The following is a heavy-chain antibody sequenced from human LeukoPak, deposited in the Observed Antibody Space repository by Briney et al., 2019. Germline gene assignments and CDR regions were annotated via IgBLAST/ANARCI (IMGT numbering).Heavy chain of an antibody. V-gene: IGHV3-30*04. CDR3: ASAEHNAWHNFKS. J-gene: IGHJ4*02. CDR2: ISNDGSQT. D-gene: IGHD1/OR15-1a*01. Sequence: GGSLRLSCAASGFTLTTYSMHWVRQASGKGLEGLSIISNDGSQTYYAESVRGRFTISRDTSQNTLYLQMRSLTTEDTAVYYCASAEHNAWHNFKSWGQGTLVTVSS. CDR1: GFTLTTYS.